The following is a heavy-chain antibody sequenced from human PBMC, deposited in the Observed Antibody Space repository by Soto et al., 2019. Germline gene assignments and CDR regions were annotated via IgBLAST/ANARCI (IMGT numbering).Heavy chain of an antibody. CDR1: GFPFSSFS. J-gene: IGHJ4*02. CDR2: IGRFSTYI. V-gene: IGHV3-21*02. Sequence: QLVESGGGLVKPGGSLRLSCVASGFPFSSFSLNWLRQAPGKGLEWVSSIGRFSTYIYYADSVMGRFNVSRDNAKNSGYLQMNGLTAEDSGIYYWARVTAGSGSYQIDLWCEGALVTVSS. D-gene: IGHD3-10*01. CDR3: ARVTAGSGSYQIDL.